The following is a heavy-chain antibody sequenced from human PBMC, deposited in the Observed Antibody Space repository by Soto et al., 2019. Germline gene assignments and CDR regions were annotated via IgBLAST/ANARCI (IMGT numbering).Heavy chain of an antibody. D-gene: IGHD2-15*01. V-gene: IGHV2-5*02. CDR3: AQGRGYCSGGSCYSIWFDP. J-gene: IGHJ5*02. CDR2: IYWDDDK. Sequence: QITLKESGPTLVKPTQTLTLTCTFSGFSLSTSGMGVGWIRQPPGKALEWLALIYWDDDKRYSPSLKSRLTSPKDTSKNQVVLTMANMDPVDTATSYCAQGRGYCSGGSCYSIWFDPWGQGTLVTVSS. CDR1: GFSLSTSGMG.